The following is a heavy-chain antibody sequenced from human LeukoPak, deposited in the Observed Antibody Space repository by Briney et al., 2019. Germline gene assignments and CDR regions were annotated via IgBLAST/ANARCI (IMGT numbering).Heavy chain of an antibody. CDR1: GGSISSYY. J-gene: IGHJ6*03. CDR2: IYYSGYT. V-gene: IGHV4-59*01. CDR3: ARTTMVRGTYXXXV. D-gene: IGHD3-10*01. Sequence: SETLSLTCTVSGGSISSYYWSWIRQPPGKGLEWIGYIYYSGYTNYNPSLKSRVTISVDTSKNQFSLKLSSVTAADTAVYYCARTTMVRGTYXXXVWGXXTTXTISS.